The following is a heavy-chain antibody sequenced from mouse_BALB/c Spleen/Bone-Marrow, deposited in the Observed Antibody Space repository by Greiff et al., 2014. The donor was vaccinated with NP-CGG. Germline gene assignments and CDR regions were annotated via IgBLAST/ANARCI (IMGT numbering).Heavy chain of an antibody. Sequence: ESGPELVKPGPSVKISCKASGYSFTGYYMHWVMQSHGKSLEWIGEINPYNGGTSYNQKFKGKATLTVDTSSSTAFMELHSLTSEDSLVYYCARQLYGNYAYWGQGTLVTVSA. CDR1: GYSFTGYY. CDR2: INPYNGGT. J-gene: IGHJ3*01. V-gene: IGHV1S30*02. D-gene: IGHD2-10*02. CDR3: ARQLYGNYAY.